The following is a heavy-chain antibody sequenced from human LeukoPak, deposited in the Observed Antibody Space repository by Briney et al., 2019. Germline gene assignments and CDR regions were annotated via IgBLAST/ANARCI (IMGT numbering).Heavy chain of an antibody. V-gene: IGHV3-23*01. Sequence: GGSLRLSCAASGFALSSYAMSWVRQAPGKGLEWVSATSSSDAGTYHAESVRGRFTISRDNSKNTLYLQMNSLRAEDTAVYYCAKSHHVTAIDYWGQGTLVTVSS. D-gene: IGHD2-21*02. CDR2: TSSSDAGT. CDR3: AKSHHVTAIDY. J-gene: IGHJ4*02. CDR1: GFALSSYA.